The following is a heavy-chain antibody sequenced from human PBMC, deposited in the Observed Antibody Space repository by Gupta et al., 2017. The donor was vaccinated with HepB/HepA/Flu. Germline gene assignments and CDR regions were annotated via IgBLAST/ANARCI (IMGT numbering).Heavy chain of an antibody. D-gene: IGHD3-10*01. Sequence: EAQLLESGGDWVQPGGSLRLSCEASGFIFRNYVMTWVRQAPGRGLEWVASISNSGGSGYYADSVKGRFTISRDNSRKTVNVQMNSLRVEDTAVYYRAKVGAGASYYYYGMDVWGQGTTVTGSS. CDR3: AKVGAGASYYYYGMDV. J-gene: IGHJ6*02. V-gene: IGHV3-23*01. CDR1: GFIFRNYV. CDR2: ISNSGGSG.